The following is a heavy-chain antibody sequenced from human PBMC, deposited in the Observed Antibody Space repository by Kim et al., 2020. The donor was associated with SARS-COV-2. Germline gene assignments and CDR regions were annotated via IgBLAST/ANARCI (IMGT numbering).Heavy chain of an antibody. CDR2: ISGSGGST. V-gene: IGHV3-23*01. CDR3: AKKEQWLVLGY. CDR1: GFTFSSYA. Sequence: GWSLRLSCAASGFTFSSYAMSWVRQAPGKGLEWVSAISGSGGSTYYADSVKGRFTISRDNSKNTLYLQMNSLRAEDTAVYYCAKKEQWLVLGYWGQGTLVTVSS. J-gene: IGHJ4*02. D-gene: IGHD6-19*01.